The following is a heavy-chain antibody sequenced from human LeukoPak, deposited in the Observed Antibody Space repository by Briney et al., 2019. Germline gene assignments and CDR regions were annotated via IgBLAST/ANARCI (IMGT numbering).Heavy chain of an antibody. CDR3: AAADKWEPLDY. Sequence: GASVKVSCKVSGNSLSETSIHWVRQAPGQWLEWMGGFDPEDGESIFAQRFQGRFSTTEDTSTDTAYMELRSLRLEDTAVYYCAAADKWEPLDYWGQGTLVTVSS. D-gene: IGHD1-26*01. V-gene: IGHV1-24*01. CDR1: GNSLSETS. J-gene: IGHJ4*02. CDR2: FDPEDGES.